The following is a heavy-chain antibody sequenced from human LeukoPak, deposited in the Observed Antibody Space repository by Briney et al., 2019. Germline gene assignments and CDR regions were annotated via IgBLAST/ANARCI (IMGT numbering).Heavy chain of an antibody. J-gene: IGHJ4*02. CDR3: ARRQGCSSTSCPPVY. V-gene: IGHV5-51*01. Sequence: KPGESLKISCRGSGYSFTTYWIGWVRQMPGKGLEWMGIIYPGDSDTRYTPSFQGQVTMSADKSINTAYLQWSSLKASDTAIYYCARRQGCSSTSCPPVYWGQGTLVTVSP. CDR2: IYPGDSDT. D-gene: IGHD2-2*01. CDR1: GYSFTTYW.